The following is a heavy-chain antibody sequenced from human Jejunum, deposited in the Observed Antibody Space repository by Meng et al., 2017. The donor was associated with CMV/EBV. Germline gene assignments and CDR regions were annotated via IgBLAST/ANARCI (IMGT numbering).Heavy chain of an antibody. D-gene: IGHD1-26*01. V-gene: IGHV3-7*01. CDR1: GFTFSSYW. J-gene: IGHJ4*02. CDR2: IKQDGTEK. CDR3: ARTVGATPFDY. Sequence: CAVSGFTFSSYWMSWVRQDPGKGPEWVANIKQDGTEKYYVDSVKGRFTISRDNAENSLYLQMDGLRAEDTAVYYCARTVGATPFDYWGQGNLVTVSS.